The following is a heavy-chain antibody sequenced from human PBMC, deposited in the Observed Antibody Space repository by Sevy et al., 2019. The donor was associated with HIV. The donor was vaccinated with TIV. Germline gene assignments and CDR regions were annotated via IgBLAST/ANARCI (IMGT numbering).Heavy chain of an antibody. D-gene: IGHD1-26*01. CDR1: GDSIISGAFY. CDR2: IYYSGST. CDR3: AKDTGSWGAHGFYS. V-gene: IGHV4-31*03. J-gene: IGHJ4*02. Sequence: SETLSLTCTVTGDSIISGAFYWSWIRQHPGKGLEWIGYIYYSGSTYFSPSLKSRITISLDTSKNQFSLDLNSVTAADTAVYYCAKDTGSWGAHGFYSWGRGILVTVSS.